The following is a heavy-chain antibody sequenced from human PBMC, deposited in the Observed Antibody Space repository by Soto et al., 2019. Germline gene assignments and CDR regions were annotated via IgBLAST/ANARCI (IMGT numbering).Heavy chain of an antibody. Sequence: SETLSLTCTVSGGSISSYYWSWIRQPPGKGLEWIGYIYYSGSTNYNPSLKSRVTISVDTSKNQFSLKLSSVTAADTAVYYCARHFLGGSYLSPKPDKDDAFDIWGQGTMVTVSS. D-gene: IGHD1-26*01. J-gene: IGHJ3*02. CDR2: IYYSGST. CDR1: GGSISSYY. V-gene: IGHV4-59*08. CDR3: ARHFLGGSYLSPKPDKDDAFDI.